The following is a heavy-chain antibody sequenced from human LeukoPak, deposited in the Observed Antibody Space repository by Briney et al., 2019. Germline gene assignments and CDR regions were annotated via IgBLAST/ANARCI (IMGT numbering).Heavy chain of an antibody. CDR3: AKGGGAYGGIDY. D-gene: IGHD4-23*01. Sequence: GGSLRLSCAASGFFVTTYGIHWVRQAPGKGLEWVAVISRDESNKYYGDSVKGRFTISRDNSKNTLYLQMNSLRADDTAIYYCAKGGGAYGGIDYWGQGTLVTVSS. CDR1: GFFVTTYG. J-gene: IGHJ4*02. CDR2: ISRDESNK. V-gene: IGHV3-30*18.